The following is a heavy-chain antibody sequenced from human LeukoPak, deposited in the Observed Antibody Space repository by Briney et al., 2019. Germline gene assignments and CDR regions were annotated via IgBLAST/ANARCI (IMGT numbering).Heavy chain of an antibody. D-gene: IGHD3-10*01. J-gene: IGHJ4*02. Sequence: ASVKVSCKASGYTFTSYDINWVRQATGQGLEWMGWINPNSGGTNYAQKFQGRVTMTRDTSISTAYMELSRLRSDDTAAYYCARDKSSYYGSGSYAYYFDYWGQGTLVTVSS. CDR2: INPNSGGT. CDR3: ARDKSSYYGSGSYAYYFDY. V-gene: IGHV1-2*02. CDR1: GYTFTSYD.